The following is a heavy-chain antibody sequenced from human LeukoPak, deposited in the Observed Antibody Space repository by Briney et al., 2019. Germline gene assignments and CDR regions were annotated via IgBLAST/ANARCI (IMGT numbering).Heavy chain of an antibody. D-gene: IGHD6-25*01. CDR3: ARKRFHFNWFDP. J-gene: IGHJ5*02. V-gene: IGHV4-39*07. CDR1: GGSISSSSYY. CDR2: IYYSGST. Sequence: SETLSLTCTVSGGSISSSSYYWGWIRQPPGKGLEWIGSIYYSGSTYYNPSLKSRVTISVDTSKNQFSLKLSSVTAADTAVYYCARKRFHFNWFDPWGQGTLVTVSS.